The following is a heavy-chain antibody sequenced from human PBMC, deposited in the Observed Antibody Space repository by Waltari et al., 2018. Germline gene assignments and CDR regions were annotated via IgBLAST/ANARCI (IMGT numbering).Heavy chain of an antibody. CDR3: ARGPERKRSTYYYDSLGGGALDY. V-gene: IGHV3-21*01. D-gene: IGHD3-22*01. CDR2: ISSSSSYI. J-gene: IGHJ4*02. Sequence: EGQGGEGGGGRGKPGGSRSAGGAAPCCTVRSESRKRARTAPANGLDWEASISSSSSYIYYADSVMGRFTIYRDNAKNSLYLQMNSLRAEDTAVYYCARGPERKRSTYYYDSLGGGALDYWGQGTLVTVSS. CDR1: CCTVRSES.